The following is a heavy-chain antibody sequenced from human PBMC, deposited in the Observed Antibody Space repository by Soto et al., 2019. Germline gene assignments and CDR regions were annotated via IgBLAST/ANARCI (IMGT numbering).Heavy chain of an antibody. J-gene: IGHJ4*02. CDR2: ISWNSGNI. Sequence: EVHLVESGGCFVLPGMSLSLSCAATSFTFDDYAMHWLRQVPGKGLEWVSSISWNSGNIVYADSVKGRFTISRDSANNSLYLQMNSLKTEDTALYYCAKGAVTSIFAYFDYWGQGTLVTVSS. V-gene: IGHV3-9*01. CDR3: AKGAVTSIFAYFDY. D-gene: IGHD3-3*01. CDR1: SFTFDDYA.